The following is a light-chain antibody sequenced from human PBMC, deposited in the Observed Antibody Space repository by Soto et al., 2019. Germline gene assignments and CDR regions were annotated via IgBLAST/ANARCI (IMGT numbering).Light chain of an antibody. Sequence: QSALTQPASVSGSPGQSITISCTGTSSDVGGYNYVSWYQQHPVKAPKLMIYDVSNRPSGVSNRFSGSKSGNTASLTISGLQAEDEADYYCSSYTRSSLYVFGPGTKLTVL. V-gene: IGLV2-14*01. CDR2: DVS. CDR3: SSYTRSSLYV. J-gene: IGLJ1*01. CDR1: SSDVGGYNY.